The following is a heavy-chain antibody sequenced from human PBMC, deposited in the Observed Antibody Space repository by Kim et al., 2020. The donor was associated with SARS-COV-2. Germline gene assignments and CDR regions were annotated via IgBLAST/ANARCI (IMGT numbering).Heavy chain of an antibody. D-gene: IGHD3-3*01. CDR2: VNYSGTL. V-gene: IGHV4-34*01. J-gene: IGHJ6*02. CDR3: ARGRAGVVLSPVLGLGPYYEYFRMDV. CDR1: GGSFSGHQ. Sequence: SETLSLTCAVYGGSFSGHQWSWIRQPPGKGLEWLGAVNYSGTLNHNPSLKSRVTMSVNTSKNQFSLRLAYVTAADTCFFYCARGRAGVVLSPVLGLGPYYEYFRMDVWGRGTTVVVSS.